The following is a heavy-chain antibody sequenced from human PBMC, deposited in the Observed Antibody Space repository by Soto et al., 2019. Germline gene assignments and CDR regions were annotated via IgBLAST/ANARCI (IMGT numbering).Heavy chain of an antibody. CDR1: GFTFTSYG. CDR3: VSDRGYGHASVPYS. J-gene: IGHJ4*02. D-gene: IGHD5-18*01. V-gene: IGHV3-30*03. Sequence: QAHLVESGGGVVQTGRSLRLSCAASGFTFTSYGMHWVRQAPGTRLEWVAVISYDGGLQHYADSVKGRFTISRDNSKNMVPLQMNSLRAEDTAVYYCVSDRGYGHASVPYSWGQGTLVSVSS. CDR2: ISYDGGLQ.